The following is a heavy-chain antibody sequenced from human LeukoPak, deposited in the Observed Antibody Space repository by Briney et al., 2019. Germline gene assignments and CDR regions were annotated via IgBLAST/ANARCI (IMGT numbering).Heavy chain of an antibody. CDR2: VDAGNGNT. Sequence: ASVKVSCKAPGYSFTSYAMHWVRQAPGQWLEWMGWVDAGNGNTKYSQKFQDRVIITRDTSASTAYMELSSLRSEDTAVYYCARDSYGGNSYYFDYWGQGTLVTVSS. V-gene: IGHV1-3*01. J-gene: IGHJ4*02. D-gene: IGHD4-23*01. CDR3: ARDSYGGNSYYFDY. CDR1: GYSFTSYA.